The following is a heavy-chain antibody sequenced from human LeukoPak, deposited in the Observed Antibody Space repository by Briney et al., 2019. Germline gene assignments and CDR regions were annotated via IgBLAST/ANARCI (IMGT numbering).Heavy chain of an antibody. CDR3: ATVFLPRIAAAGTERYYYYYGMDV. J-gene: IGHJ6*02. CDR2: IIPIFGTA. CDR1: GGTFSSYA. V-gene: IGHV1-69*06. Sequence: SVTVSCTASGGTFSSYAISWVRQAPGQGLEWMGGIIPIFGTANYAQKFQGRVTMTEDTSTDTAYMELSSLRSEDTAVYYCATVFLPRIAAAGTERYYYYYGMDVWGQGTTVTVSS. D-gene: IGHD6-13*01.